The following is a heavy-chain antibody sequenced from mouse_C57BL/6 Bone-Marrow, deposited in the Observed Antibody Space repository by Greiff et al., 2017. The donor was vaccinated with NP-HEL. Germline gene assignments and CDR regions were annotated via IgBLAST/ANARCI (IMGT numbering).Heavy chain of an antibody. J-gene: IGHJ4*01. D-gene: IGHD2-4*01. CDR2: IYPGSGNT. CDR1: GYTFTDYY. CDR3: ARGGLRREDYAMDY. V-gene: IGHV1-76*01. Sequence: VQLQQSGAELVRPGASVKLSCKASGYTFTDYYINWVKQRPGQGLEWIARIYPGSGNTYYNEKFKGKATLTAEKSSSTAYMQLSSLTSEDSAVYFCARGGLRREDYAMDYWGQGTSVTVSS.